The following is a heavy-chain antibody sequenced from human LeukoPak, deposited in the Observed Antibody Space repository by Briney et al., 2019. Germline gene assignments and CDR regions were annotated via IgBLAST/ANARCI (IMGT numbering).Heavy chain of an antibody. V-gene: IGHV3-53*01. CDR3: TRTFLSGDGYKVGYFDY. Sequence: PGGSLRLSCAASGLTVSSTYMSWVRQAPGKGLEWVSLIYSSGSTYYADPVKGRFTISRDNSKNTLFLQMNSLTAEDTAMYYCTRTFLSGDGYKVGYFDYWGQGTLVTVSS. D-gene: IGHD5-24*01. J-gene: IGHJ4*02. CDR2: IYSSGST. CDR1: GLTVSSTY.